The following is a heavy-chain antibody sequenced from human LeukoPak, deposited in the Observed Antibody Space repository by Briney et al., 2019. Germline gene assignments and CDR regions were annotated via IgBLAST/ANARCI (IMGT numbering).Heavy chain of an antibody. CDR1: GGSFSGYY. Sequence: PSETLSLTCAVYGGSFSGYYWSWLRQPPGKGLEWIGEINHSGSTNYNPSLKSRVTISVDTSKNQFSLKLSSVPAADTAVYYCARPGYCSGGSCPGGFDYWGQGTLVTVSS. CDR2: INHSGST. D-gene: IGHD2-15*01. J-gene: IGHJ4*02. V-gene: IGHV4-34*01. CDR3: ARPGYCSGGSCPGGFDY.